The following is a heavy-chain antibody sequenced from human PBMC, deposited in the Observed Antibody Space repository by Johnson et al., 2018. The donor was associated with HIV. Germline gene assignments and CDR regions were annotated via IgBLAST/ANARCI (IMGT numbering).Heavy chain of an antibody. CDR2: ISSNGGST. V-gene: IGHV3-64*01. D-gene: IGHD3-16*01. CDR1: GFTFSSYA. Sequence: VQLVESEGGVVQPGRSLRLSCAASGFTFSSYAMHWVRQAPGKGLEYVSAISSNGGSTYYANSVKGRFTISRDNSKNTLYLQMGSLRAEDMAVYYCARDLGGHAFDIWGQGTMVTVSS. CDR3: ARDLGGHAFDI. J-gene: IGHJ3*02.